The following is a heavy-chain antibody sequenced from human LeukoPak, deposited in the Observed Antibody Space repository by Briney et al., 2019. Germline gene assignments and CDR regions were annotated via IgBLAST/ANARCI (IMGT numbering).Heavy chain of an antibody. Sequence: ASVKVSCTGSGFTFRNYGIAWVRQAPGQGLEWMGWISAYNGDRKYVQKFQDRLTLTTDTSTSTAYMDLRSLTSDDTAVYYCARDFSNTSGFKVVVDYWGQGSLVIVSS. J-gene: IGHJ4*02. CDR1: GFTFRNYG. V-gene: IGHV1-18*01. CDR2: ISAYNGDR. CDR3: ARDFSNTSGFKVVVDY. D-gene: IGHD3-22*01.